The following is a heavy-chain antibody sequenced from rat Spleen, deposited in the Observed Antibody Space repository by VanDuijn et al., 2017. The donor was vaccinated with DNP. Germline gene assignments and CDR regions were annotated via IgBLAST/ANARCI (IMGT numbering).Heavy chain of an antibody. CDR2: ITSSGDNT. V-gene: IGHV5-31*01. CDR1: GFTFNTYW. Sequence: EVQLVESGGDLVQPGRSLKLSCVTSGFTFNTYWMTWIRQAPGKGLEWVASITSSGDNTFYPDSVRGRFTISRDNPKNTLYLQMNSLRSEDTATYYCARDWDPGRGQGTLVTVSS. J-gene: IGHJ3*01. D-gene: IGHD1-4*01. CDR3: ARDWDPG.